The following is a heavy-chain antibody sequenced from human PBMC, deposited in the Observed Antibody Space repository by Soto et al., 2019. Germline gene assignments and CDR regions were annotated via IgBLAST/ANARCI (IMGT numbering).Heavy chain of an antibody. D-gene: IGHD2-2*01. Sequence: QVQLQESGPGLVKPSQTLSLTCTVSGGSISSGGYYWSWIRQHPGKGLEWIGYIYYSGSTYYNPSLKSGVTISVDTSKNQFSLKLSSVTAADTAVYYCARHTPPDIVVVPAAMGGNWFDPWGQGTLVTVSS. V-gene: IGHV4-31*03. CDR3: ARHTPPDIVVVPAAMGGNWFDP. CDR2: IYYSGST. CDR1: GGSISSGGYY. J-gene: IGHJ5*02.